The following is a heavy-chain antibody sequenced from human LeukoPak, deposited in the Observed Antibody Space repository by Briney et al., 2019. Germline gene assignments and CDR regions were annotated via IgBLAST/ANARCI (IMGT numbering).Heavy chain of an antibody. CDR3: ARGPGLHYFDY. J-gene: IGHJ4*02. V-gene: IGHV3-23*01. CDR1: GFTFSSYG. CDR2: IGTSDTST. Sequence: PGGSLRLSCAASGFTFSSYGLNWVRQAPGKGLEWVSTIGTSDTSTYYADSVKGRSTISRDISKNTLYLQMNSLRAEDTAIYYCARGPGLHYFDYWGQGTLVTVSS.